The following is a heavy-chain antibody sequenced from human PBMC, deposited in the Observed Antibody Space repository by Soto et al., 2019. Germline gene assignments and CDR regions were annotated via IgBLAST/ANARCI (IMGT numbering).Heavy chain of an antibody. CDR3: ARLGNYGNDAFDI. V-gene: IGHV3-21*01. D-gene: IGHD1-7*01. CDR1: GFTFSSYS. J-gene: IGHJ3*02. CDR2: ISSSSSYI. Sequence: EVQLVESGGGLVKPGGSLRLSCAASGFTFSSYSMNWVRQAPGKGPEWVSSISSSSSYIYYADSVKGRFTISRDNAKNSLYLQMNSLRAEDTAVYYCARLGNYGNDAFDIWGQGTMVTVSS.